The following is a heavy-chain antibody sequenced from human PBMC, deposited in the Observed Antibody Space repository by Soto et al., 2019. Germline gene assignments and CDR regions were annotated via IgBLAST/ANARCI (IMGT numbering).Heavy chain of an antibody. Sequence: SETLSLTCTVSGGSISSSSYYWGWIRQPPGKGLEWIGSIYYSGSTYYNPSLKSRVTISVDTSKNQFSLKLSSVTAADTAVYYCARLFWGSGNDYWGQGTLVTVSS. V-gene: IGHV4-39*01. D-gene: IGHD3-10*01. CDR1: GGSISSSSYY. CDR3: ARLFWGSGNDY. J-gene: IGHJ4*02. CDR2: IYYSGST.